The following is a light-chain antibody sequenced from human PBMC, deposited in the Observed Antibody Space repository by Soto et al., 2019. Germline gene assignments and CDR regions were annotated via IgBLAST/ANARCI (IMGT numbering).Light chain of an antibody. V-gene: IGKV4-1*01. CDR3: QQYYSTRGT. J-gene: IGKJ1*01. CDR1: QSALYSSNNKSY. CDR2: WAS. Sequence: DIVMTQSPDSLAVSLGERATINCKSSQSALYSSNNKSYLTWYQQKPGQPPKLLIYWASTRESGVPDRFSGSGSGTDFTLTISSLQAEDVAVYYCQQYYSTRGTFGQGTKVEIK.